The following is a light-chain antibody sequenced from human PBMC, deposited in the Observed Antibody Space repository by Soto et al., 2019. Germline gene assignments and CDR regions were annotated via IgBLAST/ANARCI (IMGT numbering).Light chain of an antibody. CDR1: QEITNH. V-gene: IGKV1-33*01. CDR3: QQYEDLPLT. CDR2: DAS. J-gene: IGKJ4*01. Sequence: DIQMTQSPSSLSASVVDRVTITCQASQEITNHLNWYQFKPGKPPKLLIFDASHLQSGVPVRFIGSGSQTLFTFTISSLQPEDIAAYYCQQYEDLPLTFGGGTKVEI.